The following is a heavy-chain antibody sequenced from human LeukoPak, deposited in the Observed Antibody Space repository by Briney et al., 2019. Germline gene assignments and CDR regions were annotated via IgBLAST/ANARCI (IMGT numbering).Heavy chain of an antibody. D-gene: IGHD3-16*01. V-gene: IGHV3-13*01. J-gene: IGHJ4*02. CDR1: GFTFSSYD. CDR3: ARGSPTYDYVWGSFNY. CDR2: IGTAGDT. Sequence: PGGSLRLSCAASGFTFSSYDMHWVRQATGKGLEWVSAIGTAGDTYYPGSVKGRFTISRENAKNSLYLQMNSLRAGDTAVYYCARGSPTYDYVWGSFNYWGQGTLVTVSS.